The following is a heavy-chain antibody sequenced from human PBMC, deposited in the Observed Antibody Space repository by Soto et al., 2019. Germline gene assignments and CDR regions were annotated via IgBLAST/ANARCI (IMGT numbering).Heavy chain of an antibody. CDR1: GYTFTSYG. D-gene: IGHD3-22*01. Sequence: QVQLVQSGAEVKKPGASVKVSCKASGYTFTSYGISWVRQAPGQGLEGMGWISVYNGNTNYAQKVQGRVTMTTEKSTSTAYMELRSLRSDDTAVYYCARDLGWGYDSTGYSFDYWGQGTLVNVSA. J-gene: IGHJ4*02. V-gene: IGHV1-18*04. CDR2: ISVYNGNT. CDR3: ARDLGWGYDSTGYSFDY.